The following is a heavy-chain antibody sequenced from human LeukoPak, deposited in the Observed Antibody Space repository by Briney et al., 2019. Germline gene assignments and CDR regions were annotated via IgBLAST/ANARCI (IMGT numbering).Heavy chain of an antibody. D-gene: IGHD3-22*01. CDR1: GFTFSSYG. CDR3: ARAEGYYDSSGNDAFDI. CDR2: IWYDGSNK. Sequence: PGGSLRLSCAASGFTFSSYGMHWARQAPGKGLEWVAVIWYDGSNKYYADSVKGRFTISRDNSKNTLYLQMNSLRTEDTAVYYCARAEGYYDSSGNDAFDIWGQGTMVTVSS. J-gene: IGHJ3*02. V-gene: IGHV3-33*01.